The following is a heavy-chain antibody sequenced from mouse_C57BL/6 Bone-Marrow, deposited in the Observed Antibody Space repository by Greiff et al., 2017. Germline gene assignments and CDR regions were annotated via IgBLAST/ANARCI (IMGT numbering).Heavy chain of an antibody. J-gene: IGHJ4*01. Sequence: EVKVVESGGGLVKPGGSLKLSCAASGFTFSSYAMSWVRQTPEKRLEWVATISDGGSYTYYPDNVKGRFTISRDNAKNNLYLQMSHLKSEDTAMYYCAREGITTVVARGQGTSVTVSS. CDR3: AREGITTVVA. D-gene: IGHD1-1*01. CDR2: ISDGGSYT. CDR1: GFTFSSYA. V-gene: IGHV5-4*01.